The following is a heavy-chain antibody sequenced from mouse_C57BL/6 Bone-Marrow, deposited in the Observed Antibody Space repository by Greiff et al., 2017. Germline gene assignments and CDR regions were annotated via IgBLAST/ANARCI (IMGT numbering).Heavy chain of an antibody. CDR2: IYPRSGNT. D-gene: IGHD2-3*01. CDR1: GYTFTSYG. V-gene: IGHV1-81*01. CDR3: ARNGYYTHYYAMDY. Sequence: QVQLKESGAELARPGASVKLSCKASGYTFTSYGISWVKQRTGQGLEWIGEIYPRSGNTYYNEKFKGKATLTADKSSSTAYMELRSLTSEDYAVYFCARNGYYTHYYAMDYWGQGTSVTVSS. J-gene: IGHJ4*01.